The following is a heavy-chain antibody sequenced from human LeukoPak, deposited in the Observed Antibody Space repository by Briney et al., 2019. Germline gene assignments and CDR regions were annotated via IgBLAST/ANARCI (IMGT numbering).Heavy chain of an antibody. CDR2: IKQDGRAN. CDR3: ARMDISSSY. CDR1: GFTFSSYW. D-gene: IGHD6-6*01. Sequence: GGSLRLSCSAYGFTFSSYWMSSVRQARGKGLEWVASIKQDGRANYYVDSVKDRFTISRDNAKNSLYLQRNRLRAEDTAVYYCARMDISSSYWCQGTLVTVSS. J-gene: IGHJ4*02. V-gene: IGHV3-7*01.